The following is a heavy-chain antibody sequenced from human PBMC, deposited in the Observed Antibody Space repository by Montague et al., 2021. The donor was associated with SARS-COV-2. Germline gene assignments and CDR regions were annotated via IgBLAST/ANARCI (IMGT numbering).Heavy chain of an antibody. CDR2: INHSWST. Sequence: SETLSLTCAVYGGSVSDYYWCWIRQPPGKGLEWIGEINHSWSTNYNPSLKSRVTTSVDMSKNQFSLKLTSVTVADTAVYYCAGGPRITMIVVVITDVWFDPWGQGTLVTVSS. J-gene: IGHJ5*02. D-gene: IGHD3-22*01. V-gene: IGHV4-34*01. CDR1: GGSVSDYY. CDR3: AGGPRITMIVVVITDVWFDP.